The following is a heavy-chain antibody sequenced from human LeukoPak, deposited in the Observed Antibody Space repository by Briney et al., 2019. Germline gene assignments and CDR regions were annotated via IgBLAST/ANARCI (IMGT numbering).Heavy chain of an antibody. V-gene: IGHV3-9*02. Sequence: GGSLRLSCAVSGFTSDAHAMRSVRQASGKRPEWVAGITWRSGRTGYGDSVKGRFTISRDNAKKSLYLQMNGRRVEDTAFYYCTKDLTPGGADVWGQGTTVTVSS. J-gene: IGHJ6*02. CDR3: TKDLTPGGADV. D-gene: IGHD3-10*01. CDR2: ITWRSGRT. CDR1: GFTSDAHA.